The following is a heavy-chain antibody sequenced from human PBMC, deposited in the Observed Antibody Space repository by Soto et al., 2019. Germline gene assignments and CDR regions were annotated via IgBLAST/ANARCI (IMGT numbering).Heavy chain of an antibody. CDR3: ARNHGYYVTAY. CDR1: GASITSHY. J-gene: IGHJ4*02. Sequence: QVQLQESGPGLVKPSETLSLTCNVSGASITSHYWTWIRQSPGKGLEWIGYMFYGGTANYNPSHRGRVRISLDTTKNQFSLQLSSVTAADTSVYYCARNHGYYVTAYWGQGTLVTVSP. D-gene: IGHD1-26*01. V-gene: IGHV4-59*08. CDR2: MFYGGTA.